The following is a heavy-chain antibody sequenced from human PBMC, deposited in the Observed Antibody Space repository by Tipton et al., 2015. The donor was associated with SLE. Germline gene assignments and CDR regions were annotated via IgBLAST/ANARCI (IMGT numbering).Heavy chain of an antibody. V-gene: IGHV3-30*02. CDR2: IRYDGSNK. J-gene: IGHJ4*02. Sequence: SLRLSCAASGFTFSSYGMHWVRQAPGKGLEWVAFIRYDGSNKYYADSVKGRFTISRDNSKNTLYLQMNSLRAEDTAVYYCAKDGRFGELLYTPDYWGQGTLVTVSS. D-gene: IGHD3-10*01. CDR1: GFTFSSYG. CDR3: AKDGRFGELLYTPDY.